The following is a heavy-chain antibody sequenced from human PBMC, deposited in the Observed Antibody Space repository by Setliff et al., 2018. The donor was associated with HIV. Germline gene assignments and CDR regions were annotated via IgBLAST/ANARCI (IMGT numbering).Heavy chain of an antibody. V-gene: IGHV3-7*01. J-gene: IGHJ4*02. Sequence: GGSLRLSCAASGFTFTSYWMIWVRQAPGKGLEWVANINQDGNEKNYVDSVKGRFTISRDNTKNSLYLQMDSLRAEDTTVYYCARPFDQWGQGALVTVSS. CDR3: ARPFDQ. CDR1: GFTFTSYW. CDR2: INQDGNEK.